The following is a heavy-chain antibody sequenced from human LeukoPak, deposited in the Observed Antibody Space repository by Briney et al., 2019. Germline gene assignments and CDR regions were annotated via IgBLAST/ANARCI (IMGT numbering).Heavy chain of an antibody. CDR3: ARRRDYLDY. Sequence: GGSLRLSCAASGFTFSDYYMSWIRQAPGEGLEYISYIGSSGTTLLYADSVKGRFTISRDNAKNSLYLEMNNLRAEDTAVYYCARRRDYLDYWGQGTLVTVSS. J-gene: IGHJ4*02. CDR1: GFTFSDYY. V-gene: IGHV3-11*01. CDR2: IGSSGTTL.